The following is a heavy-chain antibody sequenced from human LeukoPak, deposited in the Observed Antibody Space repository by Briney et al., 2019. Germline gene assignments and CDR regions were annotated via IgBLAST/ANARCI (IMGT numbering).Heavy chain of an antibody. CDR3: VRDGPYRITNMDV. CDR2: VYHTGTA. V-gene: IGHV4-38-2*02. Sequence: SETLSLTCAVSGYSINSGYYWGWIRQPPGEGLEWIGSVYHTGTAYYNPSLESRVTISLDRSKNQVSLKVSPLTAADTAVYYRVRDGPYRITNMDVWGKGTTVTVSS. J-gene: IGHJ6*03. CDR1: GYSINSGYY.